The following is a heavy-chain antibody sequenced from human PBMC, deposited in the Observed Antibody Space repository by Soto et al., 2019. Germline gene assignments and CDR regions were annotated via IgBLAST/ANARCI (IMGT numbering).Heavy chain of an antibody. CDR2: ISAYNGNT. CDR1: GYTFTSYG. D-gene: IGHD2-2*01. V-gene: IGHV1-18*01. CDR3: AREGGYCSSTSCYRYYYYGMDV. J-gene: IGHJ6*02. Sequence: GASVKVSCKASGYTFTSYGISWVRQAPGQGLEWMGWISAYNGNTNYAQKLQGRVTMTTDTSTSTAYMELRSLRSDDTAVYYCAREGGYCSSTSCYRYYYYGMDVWGQGTTVTVSS.